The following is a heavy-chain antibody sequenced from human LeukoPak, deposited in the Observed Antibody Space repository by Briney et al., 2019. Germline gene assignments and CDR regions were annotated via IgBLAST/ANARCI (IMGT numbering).Heavy chain of an antibody. CDR3: ARGRSFDWLSFDY. V-gene: IGHV4-61*02. J-gene: IGHJ4*02. D-gene: IGHD3-9*01. Sequence: PSETLSLTCTVSGGSISSGSYYWSWIRQPAGKGLEWLGRIYTSGSTNYHPSLKSRVTISVDTSKNQFSLKLRSVTAADTAIYYCARGRSFDWLSFDYWGQGTLVTVSS. CDR2: IYTSGST. CDR1: GGSISSGSYY.